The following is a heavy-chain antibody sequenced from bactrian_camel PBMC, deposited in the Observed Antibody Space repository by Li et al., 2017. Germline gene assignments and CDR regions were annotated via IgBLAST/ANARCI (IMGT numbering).Heavy chain of an antibody. V-gene: IGHV3S44*01. CDR1: GFTFSNYP. CDR2: IHGDDA. J-gene: IGHJ4*01. CDR3: TNQWN. Sequence: VQLVESGGGLVQPGGSLRLSCAASGFTFSNYPMSWVRQAPGKGLEWVSLIHGDDAYCADSVKGRCTVSRDNAKNTLYLQLNSLKTEDTAMYYCTNQWNWGLGTQVTVS.